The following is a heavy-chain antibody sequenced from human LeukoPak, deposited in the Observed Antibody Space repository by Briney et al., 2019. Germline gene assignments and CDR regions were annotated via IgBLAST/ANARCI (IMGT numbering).Heavy chain of an antibody. V-gene: IGHV4-34*01. J-gene: IGHJ4*02. D-gene: IGHD3-10*01. CDR1: GGSFSGYY. CDR3: ARDPRSGSFDY. Sequence: SETLSLTCAVYGGSFSGYYWSWIRQPPGKGLEWIGEINHSGSTNYNPSLKSRVTISVDTSKNQFSLKLSSVTAADTAVYYCARDPRSGSFDYWGQGSLVTVSS. CDR2: INHSGST.